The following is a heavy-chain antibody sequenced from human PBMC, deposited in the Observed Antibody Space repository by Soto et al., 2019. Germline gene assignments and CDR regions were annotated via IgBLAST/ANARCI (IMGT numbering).Heavy chain of an antibody. CDR3: ASHSRYDGISGYYDY. J-gene: IGHJ4*02. Sequence: QVQLQESGPGLVKPSETLSLTCTVSGDSINNYYWSWIRQPPRKGLEWIGYIYYSGSTNYNPSLTSRVTISVATSKTQFSLKLSSVTAADTAVYYCASHSRYDGISGYYDYWGQGTLVTVSS. CDR2: IYYSGST. V-gene: IGHV4-59*08. D-gene: IGHD5-12*01. CDR1: GDSINNYY.